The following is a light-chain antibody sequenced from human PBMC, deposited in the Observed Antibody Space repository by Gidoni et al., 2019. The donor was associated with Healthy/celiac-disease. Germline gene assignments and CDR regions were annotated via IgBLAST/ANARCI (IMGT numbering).Light chain of an antibody. J-gene: IGLJ3*02. CDR2: YDS. CDR1: NIGSKS. V-gene: IGLV3-21*04. Sequence: SYVLTQPPSVSVAPGKTARITCGGNNIGSKSVHWYQQKPGQAPVLVIYYDSDRPSGIPERFSGSNSGNTATLTISRVEAGDGADYYCQVWDSSSDHPRVFGGGTKLTVL. CDR3: QVWDSSSDHPRV.